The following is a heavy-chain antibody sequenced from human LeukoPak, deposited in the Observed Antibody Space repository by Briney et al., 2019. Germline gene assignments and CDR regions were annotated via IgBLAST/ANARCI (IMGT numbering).Heavy chain of an antibody. J-gene: IGHJ4*02. CDR3: AKDPELRYFDWSPFYYFDY. CDR2: ISGSGGST. CDR1: GFTFSSYA. D-gene: IGHD3-9*01. Sequence: GGSLRLSCAASGFTFSSYAMSWVRQAPGKGLEWVSAISGSGGSTYYADSVKGRFTISRDNSKNTLNLQMNSLRAEDTAVYYCAKDPELRYFDWSPFYYFDYWGQGTLVTVSS. V-gene: IGHV3-23*01.